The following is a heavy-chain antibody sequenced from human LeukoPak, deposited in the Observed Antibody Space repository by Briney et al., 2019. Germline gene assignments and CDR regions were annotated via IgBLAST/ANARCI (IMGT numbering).Heavy chain of an antibody. CDR2: FDPEDSET. CDR3: ARGVHKFYYDSSDYQPYAFDI. CDR1: GYTLTELS. Sequence: ASVKVSCKVSGYTLTELSMHWVRQAPGKGLEWMGGFDPEDSETIYAQKFQGRVTMTGDTSTDTAYMELSSLRSEDTAVYYCARGVHKFYYDSSDYQPYAFDIWGQGTMVTISS. J-gene: IGHJ3*02. V-gene: IGHV1-24*01. D-gene: IGHD3-22*01.